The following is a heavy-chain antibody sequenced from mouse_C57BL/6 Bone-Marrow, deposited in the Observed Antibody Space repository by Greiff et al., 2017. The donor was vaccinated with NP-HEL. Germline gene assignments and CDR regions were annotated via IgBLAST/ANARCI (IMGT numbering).Heavy chain of an antibody. J-gene: IGHJ2*01. V-gene: IGHV1-69*01. CDR3: ARSRDWDEGSPFDY. CDR2: IDPSDSYT. CDR1: GYNFTSYW. D-gene: IGHD4-1*01. Sequence: QVQLQQPGAELVMPGASVKLSCKASGYNFTSYWMHWVKQRPGQGLEWIGEIDPSDSYTNYNQKFKGKSTLTVDKSSSTAYMQLSSLTSEDSAVYYCARSRDWDEGSPFDYWGQGTTLTVSS.